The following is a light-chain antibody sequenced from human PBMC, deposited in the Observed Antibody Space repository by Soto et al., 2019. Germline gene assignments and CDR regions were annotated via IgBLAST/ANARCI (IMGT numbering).Light chain of an antibody. CDR2: GAS. Sequence: EIVLTQSPGTLSLSPGERATLSCRASQSVSSNYLAWYQQKPGQAPRLLIYGASNRATGIPDRFNGSESGTDFTLTISRLEPEDFAVYFCQQYAVSPWTFGQGTKVEIK. CDR1: QSVSSNY. V-gene: IGKV3-20*01. J-gene: IGKJ1*01. CDR3: QQYAVSPWT.